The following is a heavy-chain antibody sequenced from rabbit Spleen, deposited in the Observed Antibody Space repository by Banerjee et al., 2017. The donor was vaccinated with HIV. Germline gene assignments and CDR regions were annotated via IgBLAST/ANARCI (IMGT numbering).Heavy chain of an antibody. D-gene: IGHD6-1*01. Sequence: QEQLVESGGGLVKPEGSLKLSCTASGFSFSNKAVMCWVRQAPGKGLEWIGCIYTASGITYYASWAKGRFTISKTSSTPVTLQMTSLTAADTATYFCARTSTGYGYAGLWGQGTLVTVS. J-gene: IGHJ4*01. CDR1: GFSFSNKAV. CDR3: ARTSTGYGYAGL. CDR2: IYTASGIT. V-gene: IGHV1S45*01.